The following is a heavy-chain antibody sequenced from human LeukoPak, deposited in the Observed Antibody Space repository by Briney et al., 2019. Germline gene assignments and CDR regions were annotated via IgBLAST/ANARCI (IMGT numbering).Heavy chain of an antibody. CDR1: GFTFSDSF. Sequence: GGSLRLSCAASGFTFSDSFMNGIRQAPGKGLEWLSYISHSGSNLDYAESVRGRFTISRDNANHSLYLKINSLRAEDTAVYYCARGDSSGVPDYWGQGTLVTVSS. CDR2: ISHSGSNL. CDR3: ARGDSSGVPDY. J-gene: IGHJ4*02. D-gene: IGHD3-22*01. V-gene: IGHV3-11*01.